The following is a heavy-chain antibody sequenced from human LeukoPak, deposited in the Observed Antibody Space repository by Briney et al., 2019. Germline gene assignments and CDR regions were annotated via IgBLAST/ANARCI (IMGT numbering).Heavy chain of an antibody. V-gene: IGHV1-18*01. CDR3: ATDLYSRRMNYYGSGSYFAY. J-gene: IGHJ4*02. D-gene: IGHD3-10*01. Sequence: GASVKVSCKASGYTFTSYGISWVRQAPGQGLEWMGWISVYNGNTHYAQMFQGRVTMTRDTSTSTAYMELRSLRSDDTAVYYCATDLYSRRMNYYGSGSYFAYWGQGTLVTVSS. CDR2: ISVYNGNT. CDR1: GYTFTSYG.